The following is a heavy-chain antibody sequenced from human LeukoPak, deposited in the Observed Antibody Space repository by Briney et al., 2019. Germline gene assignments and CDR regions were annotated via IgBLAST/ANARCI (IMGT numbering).Heavy chain of an antibody. CDR3: ARGKQWLLDY. V-gene: IGHV4-59*01. CDR2: IYYSGST. D-gene: IGHD6-19*01. J-gene: IGHJ4*02. Sequence: SETLSLTCTVSGGSISSYYWSWIRQPPGKGLEWIGYIYYSGSTNYNPSLKSRVTISVDTSKSQFSLKLSSVTAADTAVYYCARGKQWLLDYWGQGTLVTVSS. CDR1: GGSISSYY.